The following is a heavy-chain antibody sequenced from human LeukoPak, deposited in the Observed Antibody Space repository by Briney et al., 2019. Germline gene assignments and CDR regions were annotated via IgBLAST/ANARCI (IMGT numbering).Heavy chain of an antibody. CDR1: GFTISDYS. CDR3: TRDNSRWLQFPWFDP. CDR2: IRSKAIGGTT. Sequence: GGSLRLSCIASGFTISDYSINWFRQAPGQGLEWVGFIRSKAIGGTTQYAASVKDRFTISRDDSKSIAYLQMNSLKTEDTAVYFCTRDNSRWLQFPWFDPWGQGTQVTASS. D-gene: IGHD5-12*01. V-gene: IGHV3-49*03. J-gene: IGHJ5*02.